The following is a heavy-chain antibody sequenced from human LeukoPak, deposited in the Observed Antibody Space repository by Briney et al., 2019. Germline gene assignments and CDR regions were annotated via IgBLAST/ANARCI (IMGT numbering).Heavy chain of an antibody. J-gene: IGHJ5*02. Sequence: PSETLSLTCAVYGGSFSGYYWSWIRQPPGKGLEWIGEINHSGSTNYNPSLKSRVTISVDTSKNQFSLKLSSVTAADTAVYYCARIGLPGWFDPWGQGTLVTVSS. CDR1: GGSFSGYY. D-gene: IGHD1-1*01. V-gene: IGHV4-34*01. CDR2: INHSGST. CDR3: ARIGLPGWFDP.